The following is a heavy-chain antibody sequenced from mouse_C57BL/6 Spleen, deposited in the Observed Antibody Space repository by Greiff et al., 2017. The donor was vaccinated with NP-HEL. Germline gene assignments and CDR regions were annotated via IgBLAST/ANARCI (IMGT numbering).Heavy chain of an antibody. D-gene: IGHD2-5*01. CDR1: GYSITSGYD. Sequence: EVQLQESGPGMVKPSQSLSLTCTVTGYSITSGYDWHWIRHFPGNKLEWMGYISYSGSTNYNPSLKSRISITHDTSKNHFFLKLNSVTTEDTATYDCARGGSNYAYYAMDYWGQGTSVTVSS. V-gene: IGHV3-1*01. J-gene: IGHJ4*01. CDR2: ISYSGST. CDR3: ARGGSNYAYYAMDY.